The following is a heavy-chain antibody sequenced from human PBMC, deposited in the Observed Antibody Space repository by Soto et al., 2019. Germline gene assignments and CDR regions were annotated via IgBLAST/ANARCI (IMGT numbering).Heavy chain of an antibody. Sequence: SETLSLTCSVSGGSINSSSYFWGWVRQPPGKGLEWIGSIYYSGSTYYNPSLRSRVTISVDTSKNQFSLKLSSVTAADTAVFYCARHYSSGSRNWFDPWCQGTLVTVSS. CDR2: IYYSGST. V-gene: IGHV4-39*01. J-gene: IGHJ5*02. CDR1: GGSINSSSYF. CDR3: ARHYSSGSRNWFDP. D-gene: IGHD6-19*01.